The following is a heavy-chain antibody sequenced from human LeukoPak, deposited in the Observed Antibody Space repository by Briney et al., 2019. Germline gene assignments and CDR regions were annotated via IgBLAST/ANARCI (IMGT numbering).Heavy chain of an antibody. CDR3: ARHFGVLGGAFDI. J-gene: IGHJ3*02. CDR1: GGSISSSSYY. V-gene: IGHV4-39*01. Sequence: SETLSLTCTVSGGSISSSSYYWGWIRQPPGKGLEWIGSIYYSGSTYYNPSLKSRVTISVDTSKNQFSLKLSSVTAADTAVYYCARHFGVLGGAFDIWGQGTTVTVSS. D-gene: IGHD3-16*01. CDR2: IYYSGST.